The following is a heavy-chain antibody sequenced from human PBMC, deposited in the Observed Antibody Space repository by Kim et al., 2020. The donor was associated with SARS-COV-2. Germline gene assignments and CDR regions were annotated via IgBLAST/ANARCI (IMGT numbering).Heavy chain of an antibody. D-gene: IGHD3-10*01. V-gene: IGHV4-39*01. Sequence: SETLSLTCTVSGGSISSSSYYWGWIRQPPGKGLEWIGSIYYSGSTYYNPSLKSQVTISVDTSKNQFSLKLSSVTAADTAVYYCARRPLLLWFGELFWGSFDYWGQGTLVTVSS. CDR1: GGSISSSSYY. CDR2: IYYSGST. CDR3: ARRPLLLWFGELFWGSFDY. J-gene: IGHJ4*02.